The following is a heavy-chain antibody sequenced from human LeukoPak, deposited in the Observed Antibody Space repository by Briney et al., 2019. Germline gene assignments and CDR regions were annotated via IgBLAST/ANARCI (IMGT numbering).Heavy chain of an antibody. CDR1: GFTFSSYS. J-gene: IGHJ4*02. Sequence: GGSLILSCAASGFTFSSYSMNWVRQAPGKGLEWVSSISSSSSYIYYADSVKGRFTISRDNAKNSLYLQMNSLRAEDTAVYYCARLYDSSGYYYVYSHGIDYWGQGTLVTVSS. CDR3: ARLYDSSGYYYVYSHGIDY. CDR2: ISSSSSYI. V-gene: IGHV3-21*01. D-gene: IGHD3-22*01.